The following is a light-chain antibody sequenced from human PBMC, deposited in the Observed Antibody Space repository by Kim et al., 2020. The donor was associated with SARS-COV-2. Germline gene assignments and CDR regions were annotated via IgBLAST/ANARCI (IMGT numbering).Light chain of an antibody. V-gene: IGKV3-15*01. Sequence: SGSPGERATLSCRASRSITSNLAWYQQKPGQAPRLLIYGASIRATGIPARFSGSGSGTEFTLTISNLQSEDVAVYYCQQYDDWWTFGQGTKVDIK. CDR1: RSITSN. CDR2: GAS. CDR3: QQYDDWWT. J-gene: IGKJ1*01.